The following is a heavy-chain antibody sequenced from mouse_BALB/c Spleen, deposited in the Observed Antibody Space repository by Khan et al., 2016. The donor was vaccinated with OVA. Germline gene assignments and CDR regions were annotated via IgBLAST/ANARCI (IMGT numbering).Heavy chain of an antibody. J-gene: IGHJ2*01. CDR3: ARTARIKY. V-gene: IGHV3-2*02. CDR2: ISYSGRT. CDR1: GYSITSGYG. Sequence: VQLKESGPGLVKPSQSLSLTCTVTGYSITSGYGWNWIRQFPGNKLEWMGYISYSGRTNYNPSLKSRISITRNTSTNQFFLQLNSLTTEDTATYYCARTARIKYWGQGTTLTVSS. D-gene: IGHD1-2*01.